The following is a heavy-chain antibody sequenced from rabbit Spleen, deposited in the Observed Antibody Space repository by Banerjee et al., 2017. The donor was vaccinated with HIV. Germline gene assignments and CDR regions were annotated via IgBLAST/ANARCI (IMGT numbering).Heavy chain of an antibody. CDR2: IDPVFGIT. V-gene: IGHV1S7*01. CDR1: GFTLSSYY. D-gene: IGHD4-1*01. Sequence: HLKESGGGLVQPGGSLKLSCTASGFTLSSYYMNWVRQAPGKGLEWIGYIDPVFGITYYANWVNGRFSISRENAQNTVFLQMTSLTAADTATYFCARVSESSGWGEDLWGPGTLVTVS. CDR3: ARVSESSGWGEDL. J-gene: IGHJ4*01.